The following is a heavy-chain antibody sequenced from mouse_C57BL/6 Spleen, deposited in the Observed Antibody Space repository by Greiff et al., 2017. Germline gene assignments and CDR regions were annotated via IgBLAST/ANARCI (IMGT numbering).Heavy chain of an antibody. CDR1: GYAFSSYW. CDR3: ARREGTEAMDY. J-gene: IGHJ4*01. CDR2: IYPGDGDT. Sequence: QVQLQQSGAELVKPGASVKISCKASGYAFSSYWMNWVQQRPGQGLEWLGQIYPGDGDTNYNGKFKGKATLTAEKASSTAYMQLSSLTSEDSAVYFCARREGTEAMDYWGQGTSVTVSS. V-gene: IGHV1-80*01. D-gene: IGHD3-3*01.